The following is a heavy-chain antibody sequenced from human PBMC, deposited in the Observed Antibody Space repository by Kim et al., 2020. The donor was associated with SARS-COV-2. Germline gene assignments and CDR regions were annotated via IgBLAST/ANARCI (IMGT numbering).Heavy chain of an antibody. CDR3: ARAETIFGVVIGCFDY. V-gene: IGHV4-31*03. CDR1: GGSISSGGYY. J-gene: IGHJ4*02. Sequence: SETLSLTCTVSGGSISSGGYYWSWIRQHPGKGLEWIGYIDYSGSTYYNPSLKSRVTISVDTSKNQFSLKLSSVTAADTAVYYCARAETIFGVVIGCFDYWGPGTLGTVSS. CDR2: IDYSGST. D-gene: IGHD3-3*01.